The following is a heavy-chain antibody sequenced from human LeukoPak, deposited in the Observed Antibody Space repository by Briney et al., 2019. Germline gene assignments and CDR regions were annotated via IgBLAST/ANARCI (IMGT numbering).Heavy chain of an antibody. CDR3: AKEVSYSSSPDYFDY. CDR1: GFTFSSYA. J-gene: IGHJ4*02. D-gene: IGHD6-6*01. V-gene: IGHV3-23*01. Sequence: GGSLRLSCAASGFTFSSYAMSWVRQAPGKGLEWVSAISGSGGSTYYADSVKGRFTISRDNSMNTLYLQMNSLRAEDTAVYYCAKEVSYSSSPDYFDYWGQGTLVTVSS. CDR2: ISGSGGST.